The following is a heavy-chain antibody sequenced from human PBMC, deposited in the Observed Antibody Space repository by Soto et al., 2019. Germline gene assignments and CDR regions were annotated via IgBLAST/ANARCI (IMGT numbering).Heavy chain of an antibody. V-gene: IGHV3-23*01. D-gene: IGHD1-1*01. Sequence: PGGSLRLSCEASRFTFRNFAMSWVRQSPGKGLEWISTIGVTEGSTYYTDSVRGRFTISRDNSKNTLYLQMNSLRVEDTALYYCAKVMYTWNDVAAFDSWGQGTLVTVSP. CDR1: RFTFRNFA. CDR3: AKVMYTWNDVAAFDS. CDR2: IGVTEGST. J-gene: IGHJ4*02.